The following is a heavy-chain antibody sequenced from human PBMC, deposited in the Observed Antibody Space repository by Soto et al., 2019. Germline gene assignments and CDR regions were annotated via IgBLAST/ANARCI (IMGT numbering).Heavy chain of an antibody. V-gene: IGHV3-64*01. J-gene: IGHJ3*02. CDR1: GFTFSSYA. CDR2: ISSNGGST. D-gene: IGHD2-15*01. Sequence: PGGSLRLSCAASGFTFSSYAMHWVRQAPGKGLEYVSAISSNGGSTYYANSVKGRFTISRDNSKNTLYLQMGSLRAEDMAVYYCARDPNCSGGSCYPPGAFDIWGQGTMVTVSS. CDR3: ARDPNCSGGSCYPPGAFDI.